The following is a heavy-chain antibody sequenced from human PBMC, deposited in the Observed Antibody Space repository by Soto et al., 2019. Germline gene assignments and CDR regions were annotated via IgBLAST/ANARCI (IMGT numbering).Heavy chain of an antibody. V-gene: IGHV3-23*01. Sequence: PVGSLRLSCAASGFTCSGYAMRWVSQAPGKGLEWVSAISGSGGSTYYADPVKGRFTISRDNSKNTLYLQMNSLRAEDTAVYYCAKPRAIFRWGVDWFAPWGQGTLVTVSS. CDR1: GFTCSGYA. J-gene: IGHJ5*02. D-gene: IGHD3-3*01. CDR3: AKPRAIFRWGVDWFAP. CDR2: ISGSGGST.